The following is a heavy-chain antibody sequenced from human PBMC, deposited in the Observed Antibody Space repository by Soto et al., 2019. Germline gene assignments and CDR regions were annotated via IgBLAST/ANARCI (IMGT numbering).Heavy chain of an antibody. CDR3: ARDRGYDAHDYYYNAMDV. V-gene: IGHV3-21*01. Sequence: PGGSLRLSCISSGFTFRTYTMNWVRQAPGKGLEWVSGIRGFSPYTFYAESVKGRFTISRDNAKNSLDLQMDSLRAVDTAVYYCARDRGYDAHDYYYNAMDVWGQGTTVTVSS. CDR2: IRGFSPYT. J-gene: IGHJ6*02. D-gene: IGHD3-10*01. CDR1: GFTFRTYT.